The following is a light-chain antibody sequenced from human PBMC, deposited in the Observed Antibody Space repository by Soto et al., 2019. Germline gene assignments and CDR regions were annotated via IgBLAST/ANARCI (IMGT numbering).Light chain of an antibody. CDR1: QSVLYSSNNRNY. Sequence: DTVMTQSPDSLAVSLGERATINCKSSQSVLYSSNNRNYLAWYQQKPGQPPKLLINWASTREPGVHDRFSGSGSGTDFTLTISSLQAEDVAVYYCKQYYTTPWTFGQGTKVDIK. J-gene: IGKJ1*01. CDR3: KQYYTTPWT. CDR2: WAS. V-gene: IGKV4-1*01.